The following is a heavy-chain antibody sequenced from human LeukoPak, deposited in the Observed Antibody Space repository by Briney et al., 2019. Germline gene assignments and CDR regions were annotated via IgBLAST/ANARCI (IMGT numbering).Heavy chain of an antibody. CDR1: SGSISTSNYY. CDR3: ARHLAIVVVPAARAFDP. Sequence: SETLSLTCTVSSGSISTSNYYWGWVRQPPGKALEWIGNIFYSGSTYYSPSLKSRVTISLDTSRNQFSLKLSSVTAADTAVYYCARHLAIVVVPAARAFDPWGQGTLVTVSS. CDR2: IFYSGST. J-gene: IGHJ5*02. D-gene: IGHD2-2*03. V-gene: IGHV4-39*01.